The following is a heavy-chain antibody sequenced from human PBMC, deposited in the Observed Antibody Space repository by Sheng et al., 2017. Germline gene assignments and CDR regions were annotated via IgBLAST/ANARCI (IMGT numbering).Heavy chain of an antibody. V-gene: IGHV3-23*04. Sequence: EVQLVESGGGLVQPGGTLRLSCAASGFTFSSYGMSWVRQAPGKGLEWVSAISGSGGSTYYADSVKGRFTISRDNSKNTLYLQMNSLRAEDTAVYYCAKCSRVVPAVTYYMDVWGKGTTVTVSS. CDR1: GFTFSSYG. D-gene: IGHD2-2*01. CDR2: ISGSGGST. J-gene: IGHJ6*03. CDR3: AKCSRVVPAVTYYMDV.